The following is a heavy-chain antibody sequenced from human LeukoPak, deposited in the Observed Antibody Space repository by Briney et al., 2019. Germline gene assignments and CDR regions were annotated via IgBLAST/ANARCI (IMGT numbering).Heavy chain of an antibody. CDR2: IYYRGST. D-gene: IGHD2-15*01. Sequence: PSETLSLTCTVSGGSISSGDYYWSWIRQPPGKGLEGIGYIYYRGSTYYTPSLKSRVTISVDTSKNQFSLKLSSVTAADTAVYYCARGCSGGSCYSEPLDPWGQGTLVTVSS. V-gene: IGHV4-30-4*01. CDR3: ARGCSGGSCYSEPLDP. J-gene: IGHJ5*02. CDR1: GGSISSGDYY.